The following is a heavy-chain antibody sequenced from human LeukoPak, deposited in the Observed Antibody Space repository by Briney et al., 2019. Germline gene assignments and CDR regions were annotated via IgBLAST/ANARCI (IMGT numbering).Heavy chain of an antibody. V-gene: IGHV3-21*01. Sequence: GGSLRLSCAASGFTFSSYSMNWVRQAPGKGPEWVSSISSSSSYIYYADSVKGRFTISRDNAKNSLYLQMNSLRAEDTAVYYCALTQMTTVTTKGMDVWGQGTTVTVSS. J-gene: IGHJ6*02. CDR1: GFTFSSYS. D-gene: IGHD4-11*01. CDR3: ALTQMTTVTTKGMDV. CDR2: ISSSSSYI.